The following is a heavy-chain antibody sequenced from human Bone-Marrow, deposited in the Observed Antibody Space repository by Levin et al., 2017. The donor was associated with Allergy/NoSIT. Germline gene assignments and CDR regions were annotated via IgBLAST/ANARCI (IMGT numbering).Heavy chain of an antibody. CDR3: AKGRYFDWLNAFDI. J-gene: IGHJ3*02. CDR1: GFPFSSYA. V-gene: IGHV3-23*01. D-gene: IGHD3-9*01. Sequence: GESLKISCAASGFPFSSYAMSWVRQAPGKGLEWVSVISGDGGATYDADSVKGRFTVSRDSSRDTLYLQMNRLRAEDTAVYFCAKGRYFDWLNAFDIWGQGTMVTVSS. CDR2: ISGDGGAT.